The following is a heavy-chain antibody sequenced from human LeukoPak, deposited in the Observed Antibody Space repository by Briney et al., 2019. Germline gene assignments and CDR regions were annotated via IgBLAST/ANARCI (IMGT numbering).Heavy chain of an antibody. Sequence: SETLSLTCTVSGDSISSYYWSWIRQPAGKGLEWIGRIYTSWSTNYNPSLKSRVTMSVDTSKNQFSLKLSSVTAADTAVYYCARDFTHYYDSSGYYYYYMDVWGKGTTVTVSS. CDR2: IYTSWST. CDR1: GDSISSYY. V-gene: IGHV4-4*07. D-gene: IGHD3-22*01. J-gene: IGHJ6*03. CDR3: ARDFTHYYDSSGYYYYYMDV.